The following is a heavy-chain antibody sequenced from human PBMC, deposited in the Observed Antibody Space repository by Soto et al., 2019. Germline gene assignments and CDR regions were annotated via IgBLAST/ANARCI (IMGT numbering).Heavy chain of an antibody. D-gene: IGHD6-19*01. CDR2: ISGDGGSA. Sequence: GGSLRLSCAASGFTFSNSAMNWVRQVPGEGLEWVSVISGDGGSASHAESVQGRFTISRDNSMNTLYLQMHSLRAEDTAIYYCVREVSGWSSRGSFDFWGRGTMVTVSS. CDR1: GFTFSNSA. V-gene: IGHV3-23*01. CDR3: VREVSGWSSRGSFDF. J-gene: IGHJ3*01.